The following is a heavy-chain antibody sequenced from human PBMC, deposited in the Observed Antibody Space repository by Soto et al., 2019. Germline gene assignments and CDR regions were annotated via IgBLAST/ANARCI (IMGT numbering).Heavy chain of an antibody. Sequence: GGSLRLSCAASGSSFPNYPMHWVRQTPDKGLEWLAVVSHDGVTKNSADSVKGRFSISRDNSRNRLYLDMNSLRTEDTAMYYCVRGGYSSSWERLDPWGQGTLVTVSS. D-gene: IGHD4-4*01. J-gene: IGHJ5*02. V-gene: IGHV3-30-3*01. CDR3: VRGGYSSSWERLDP. CDR1: GSSFPNYP. CDR2: VSHDGVTK.